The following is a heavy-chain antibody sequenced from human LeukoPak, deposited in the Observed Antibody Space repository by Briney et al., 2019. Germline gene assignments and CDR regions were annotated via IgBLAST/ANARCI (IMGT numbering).Heavy chain of an antibody. J-gene: IGHJ4*02. D-gene: IGHD3-10*01. CDR1: GFTFSSYG. CDR3: ARERGRITMVRGVLDY. V-gene: IGHV4-34*01. Sequence: GSLRLSCAASGFTFSSYGMHWIRQPPGKGLEWIGEINHSGSTNYNPSLKSRVTISVDTSKNQFSLKLSSVTAADTAVYYCARERGRITMVRGVLDYWGQGTLVTVSS. CDR2: INHSGST.